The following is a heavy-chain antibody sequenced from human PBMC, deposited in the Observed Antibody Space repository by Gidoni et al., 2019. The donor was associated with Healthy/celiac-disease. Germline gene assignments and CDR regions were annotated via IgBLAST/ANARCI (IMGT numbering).Heavy chain of an antibody. CDR1: GFTFSSYS. J-gene: IGHJ4*02. V-gene: IGHV3-21*01. Sequence: EVQLVESGGGLVKPGGSLRLSCAASGFTFSSYSMNWVRQAPGKGLEWFSSIIRSSSYIYYANSVKGRFTNSRDNAKNSLYLQMNSLRAEDTAVYYCARVRLWGQGTLVTVSS. CDR2: IIRSSSYI. D-gene: IGHD1-1*01. CDR3: ARVRL.